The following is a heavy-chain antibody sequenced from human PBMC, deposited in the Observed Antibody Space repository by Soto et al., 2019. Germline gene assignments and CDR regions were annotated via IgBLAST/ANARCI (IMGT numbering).Heavy chain of an antibody. V-gene: IGHV4-30-4*01. D-gene: IGHD3-22*01. Sequence: HVQLQESGPGPVTPSQTLSLSCTVSGVSITSGSYYWTWVRQSPGKGLEWIGYRYYSGNTCYNPSLNGRATISVDTSNNQFSLKLTSVTAADTAVYYCARGGYDTSGQTFIGWGPDCWGQGTLVTVSS. CDR1: GVSITSGSYY. CDR2: RYYSGNT. CDR3: ARGGYDTSGQTFIGWGPDC. J-gene: IGHJ4*02.